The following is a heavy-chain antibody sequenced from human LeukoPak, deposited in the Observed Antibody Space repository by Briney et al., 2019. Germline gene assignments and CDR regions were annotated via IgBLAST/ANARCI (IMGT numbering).Heavy chain of an antibody. Sequence: SETLSLTCTVSGGSFEHYFWSWIRQPPGKGLEWIGYVYYSGSTDYSPSLKSRLTISADTSKNQFSLKLSSVTAADTAVYYCASNRRSHGSEHWGQGTLVTVSS. D-gene: IGHD3-10*01. CDR2: VYYSGST. J-gene: IGHJ1*01. CDR3: ASNRRSHGSEH. CDR1: GGSFEHYF. V-gene: IGHV4-59*01.